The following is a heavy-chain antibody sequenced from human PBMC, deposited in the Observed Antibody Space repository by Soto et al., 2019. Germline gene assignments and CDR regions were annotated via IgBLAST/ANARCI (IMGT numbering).Heavy chain of an antibody. D-gene: IGHD3-16*01. CDR3: AKGGHIDF. Sequence: EVQVVESGGGLVQPWGSLRLSCVASGFSFSTYWMSWVRQVPGTGLEWVANIKADGSETHYVDSVRGRFTISRDNAKTSLYLQVNSLRAEDTAVYYCAKGGHIDFCGQGTLVTVSS. CDR2: IKADGSET. V-gene: IGHV3-7*03. CDR1: GFSFSTYW. J-gene: IGHJ4*02.